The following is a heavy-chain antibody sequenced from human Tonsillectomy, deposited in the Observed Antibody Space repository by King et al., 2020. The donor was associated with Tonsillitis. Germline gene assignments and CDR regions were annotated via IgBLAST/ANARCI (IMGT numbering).Heavy chain of an antibody. Sequence: EVQLVEAGGGLVQPGGSLRLSCAASGFTFSDYWMSWGRQAPGKGLEWVANIKQDGSEKYYVGSVKGRFTISRDNAKNTLYLRMNSLGAEDTAVYYCARDPLRGGDLDYWGQGTLVTVSS. V-gene: IGHV3-7*03. D-gene: IGHD2-21*01. CDR3: ARDPLRGGDLDY. CDR1: GFTFSDYW. CDR2: IKQDGSEK. J-gene: IGHJ4*02.